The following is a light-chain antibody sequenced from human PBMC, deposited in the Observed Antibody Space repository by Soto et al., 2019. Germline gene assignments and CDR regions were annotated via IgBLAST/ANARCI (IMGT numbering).Light chain of an antibody. CDR2: GAS. Sequence: EMVLTQSPGTLSLSPGERATVSCRASQRVSSSYLAWFQQRHGQAPRLLIYGASNRATGIPDRFSGSGSGTDFTLTISRLEPEDFAVYYCQQYGSSPRTFGQGTKVEI. J-gene: IGKJ1*01. CDR1: QRVSSSY. V-gene: IGKV3-20*01. CDR3: QQYGSSPRT.